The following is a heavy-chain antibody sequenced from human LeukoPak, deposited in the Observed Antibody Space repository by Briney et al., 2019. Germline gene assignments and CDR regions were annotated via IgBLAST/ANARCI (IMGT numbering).Heavy chain of an antibody. CDR1: GGSISSYY. Sequence: SETLSLTCTVSGGSISSYYWSWIRQPPGKGLEWIGYIYYSGSTNYNPSLKSRVTISVDTSKNQFSLKLSSVTAADTAVYYCARGLTAMVSYYFDYWGQGTLVTVSS. V-gene: IGHV4-59*01. CDR2: IYYSGST. J-gene: IGHJ4*02. D-gene: IGHD5-18*01. CDR3: ARGLTAMVSYYFDY.